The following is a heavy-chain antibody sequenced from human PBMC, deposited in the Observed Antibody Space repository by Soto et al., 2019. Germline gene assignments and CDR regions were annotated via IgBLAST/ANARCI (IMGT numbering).Heavy chain of an antibody. CDR3: ARDDGVGRYYYDSRGGPYYYYGMDV. J-gene: IGHJ6*02. V-gene: IGHV3-7*01. D-gene: IGHD3-22*01. CDR1: GVTVSSYW. Sequence: GGCLGLSCAASGVTVSSYWRSWVRQDQGKGLEWVANIKQDGSEKYYVDSVKGRFTISRDNAKNSLYLQMNSLRAEDTAVYYCARDDGVGRYYYDSRGGPYYYYGMDVWGQGTTVTVSS. CDR2: IKQDGSEK.